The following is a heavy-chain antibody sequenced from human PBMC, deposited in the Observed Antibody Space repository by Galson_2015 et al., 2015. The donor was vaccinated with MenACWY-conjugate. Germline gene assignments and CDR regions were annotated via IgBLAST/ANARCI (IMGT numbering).Heavy chain of an antibody. CDR1: GFIFSNYG. J-gene: IGHJ6*02. V-gene: IGHV3-30*04. Sequence: SLRLSCAGSGFIFSNYGMHWVRQAPGKGLEWVAVILYDGSKKDCADSVEGRFTISRDNSKNTLYLQMNSLRAEDTAVYYCARVLTRFVAGHNGGMDVWGQGTTVTVSS. CDR3: ARVLTRFVAGHNGGMDV. D-gene: IGHD2-15*01. CDR2: ILYDGSKK.